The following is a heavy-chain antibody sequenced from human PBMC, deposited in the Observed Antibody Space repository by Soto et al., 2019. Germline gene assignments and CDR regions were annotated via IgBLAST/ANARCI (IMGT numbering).Heavy chain of an antibody. CDR3: AKDPLPAGIAVAGTDWFDP. J-gene: IGHJ5*02. CDR2: ISGSGGST. D-gene: IGHD6-19*01. Sequence: GGSLRLSCAASGFTFSSYAMSWVRQAPGKGLEWVSAISGSGGSTYYADSVKGRFTISRDNSKNTLYLQMNSLRAEDTAVYYCAKDPLPAGIAVAGTDWFDPWGQGTLVTVSS. CDR1: GFTFSSYA. V-gene: IGHV3-23*01.